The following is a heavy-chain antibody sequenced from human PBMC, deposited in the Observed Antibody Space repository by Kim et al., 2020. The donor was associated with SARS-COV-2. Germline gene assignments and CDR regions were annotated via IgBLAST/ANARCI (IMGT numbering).Heavy chain of an antibody. V-gene: IGHV4-59*08. Sequence: SETLSLTCTVSGGSISSYYWSWIRQPPGKGLEWIGYIYYSGSTNYNPSLKSRVTISVDTSKNQFSLKLSSVTAADTAVYYCARGLDVSCSSTSCYTNWMNKEQVGWFDPWGQGTLVTVSS. D-gene: IGHD2-2*02. J-gene: IGHJ5*02. CDR3: ARGLDVSCSSTSCYTNWMNKEQVGWFDP. CDR1: GGSISSYY. CDR2: IYYSGST.